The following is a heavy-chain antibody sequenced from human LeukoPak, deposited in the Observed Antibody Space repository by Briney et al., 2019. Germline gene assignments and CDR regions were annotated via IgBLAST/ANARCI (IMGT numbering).Heavy chain of an antibody. J-gene: IGHJ3*02. CDR2: INSDGRTT. V-gene: IGHV3-74*01. Sequence: GGSLSLSCAAAGFTFSTYWMHWVRQVPGKGLVWVSRINSDGRTTGYADSVKGRFTISRDNAKNTLYLQMNSLRVEDTAVYYCGSPRTFSGRNVLDMWGQGTMVTVSS. CDR3: GSPRTFSGRNVLDM. D-gene: IGHD3-10*02. CDR1: GFTFSTYW.